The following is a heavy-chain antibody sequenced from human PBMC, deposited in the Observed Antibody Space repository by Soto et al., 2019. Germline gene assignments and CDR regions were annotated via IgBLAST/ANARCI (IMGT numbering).Heavy chain of an antibody. CDR3: RKDRVLYGGSVSHFDS. CDR2: ISTSICTI. V-gene: IGHV3-48*01. Sequence: SLRLSSAASGFPFSSYSLNWVLQPPGKGLEWVSNISTSICTIYYADSVKGRFTISRDNAKNSLYLQLTSLRAEGTAVYYSRKDRVLYGGSVSHFDSWGNGTLVTVS. CDR1: GFPFSSYS. J-gene: IGHJ4*01. D-gene: IGHD4-17*01.